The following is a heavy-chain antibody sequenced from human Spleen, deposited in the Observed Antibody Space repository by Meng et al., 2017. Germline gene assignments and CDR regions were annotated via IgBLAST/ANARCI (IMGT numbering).Heavy chain of an antibody. J-gene: IGHJ1*01. CDR3: ARGGGPTPFQH. CDR1: GFTFSSYA. CDR2: ISYDENNK. V-gene: IGHV3-30*01. D-gene: IGHD4-23*01. Sequence: VQLVEAGGCVVQPGRSLRLSCAASGFTFSSYAMHWVRQAPGKGLEWVAVISYDENNKHYAESVKGRFTISRDNSKYTLHLQMNSLRAEDTALYYCARGGGPTPFQHWGQGTLVTVSS.